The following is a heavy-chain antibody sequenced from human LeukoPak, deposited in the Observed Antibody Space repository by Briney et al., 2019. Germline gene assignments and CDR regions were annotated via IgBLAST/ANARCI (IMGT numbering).Heavy chain of an antibody. V-gene: IGHV3-74*03. J-gene: IGHJ3*02. D-gene: IGHD6-13*01. Sequence: GGSLRLSCAASGFTFSSYWMHWVRQAPGKGLVWVSRINSDGSGITYADSVKGRFTISRDNAKNSLYLQMNSLRAEDTAVYYCARLLIAAAGNDAFDIWGQGTMVTVSS. CDR1: GFTFSSYW. CDR3: ARLLIAAAGNDAFDI. CDR2: INSDGSGI.